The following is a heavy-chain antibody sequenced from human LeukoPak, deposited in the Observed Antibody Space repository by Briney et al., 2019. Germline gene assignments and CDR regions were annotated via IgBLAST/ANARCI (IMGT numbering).Heavy chain of an antibody. V-gene: IGHV1-8*01. D-gene: IGHD6-13*01. CDR1: GYTFTSYD. Sequence: ASVKVSCKASGYTFTSYDINWVRQATGHGLEWMGWMNPNSGNTGYAQKFQGRVTMTRNTSISTAYMELSSLRSEDTAVYYCARAGYSSSWFSKPPFGYWGQGTLVTVSS. CDR2: MNPNSGNT. CDR3: ARAGYSSSWFSKPPFGY. J-gene: IGHJ4*02.